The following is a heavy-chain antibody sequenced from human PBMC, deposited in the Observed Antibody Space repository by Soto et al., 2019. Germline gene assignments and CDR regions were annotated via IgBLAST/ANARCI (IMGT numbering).Heavy chain of an antibody. CDR1: GWSFSGYY. J-gene: IGHJ4*02. D-gene: IGHD5-12*01. CDR2: INHSGST. Sequence: SETLSLTCAVYGWSFSGYYWSWIRQPPGKGLEWIGEINHSGSTNYNPSLKSRVTISVDTSQNQFSLKLSSVTAADTAVYYCARGPWGRDGYKRFNKPVDYWGQGTLVTVSS. V-gene: IGHV4-34*01. CDR3: ARGPWGRDGYKRFNKPVDY.